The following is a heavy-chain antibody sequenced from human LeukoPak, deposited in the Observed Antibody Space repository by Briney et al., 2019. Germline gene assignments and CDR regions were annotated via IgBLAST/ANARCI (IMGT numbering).Heavy chain of an antibody. CDR2: IYPADSDA. J-gene: IGHJ4*02. V-gene: IGHV5-51*01. D-gene: IGHD2-15*01. CDR3: ARHERTSGLQYY. CDR1: GYSFASYW. Sequence: GESLKISCKGSGYSFASYWIGWVRQMPGKGLEWMGIIYPADSDARYSPSFQGQVTISADKSISTAYLQWSSLKASDTAMYYCARHERTSGLQYYWGQGTLVTVSS.